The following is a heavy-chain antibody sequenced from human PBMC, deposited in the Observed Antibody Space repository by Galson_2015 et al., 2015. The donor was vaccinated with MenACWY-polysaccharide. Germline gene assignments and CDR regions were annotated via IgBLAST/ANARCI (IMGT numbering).Heavy chain of an antibody. CDR3: VRVKPVTGMSFDY. CDR2: ISAYNGNT. CDR1: GYTFTSYG. D-gene: IGHD6-19*01. J-gene: IGHJ4*02. Sequence: SVKVSCKASGYTFTSYGITWVRQAPGQGLEWMGWISAYNGNTNYAQKLQGRVTMTTDTSTTVYMDLFSLTSDDTAVYYCVRVKPVTGMSFDYWGQGALVIVSS. V-gene: IGHV1-18*01.